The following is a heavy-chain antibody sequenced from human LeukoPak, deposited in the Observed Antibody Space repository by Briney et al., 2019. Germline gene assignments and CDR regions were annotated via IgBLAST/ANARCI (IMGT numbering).Heavy chain of an antibody. Sequence: GGSLRLSCAASGFTFSSQSMNWVRQAPGKGLEWVSSISTSSSYIYYADSVKGRFTISRDNAKSSLYLQMNSLRAEDTAVYYCAKDTYYYDSSGYIDYWGQGTLVTVSS. J-gene: IGHJ4*02. V-gene: IGHV3-21*04. CDR2: ISTSSSYI. CDR3: AKDTYYYDSSGYIDY. CDR1: GFTFSSQS. D-gene: IGHD3-22*01.